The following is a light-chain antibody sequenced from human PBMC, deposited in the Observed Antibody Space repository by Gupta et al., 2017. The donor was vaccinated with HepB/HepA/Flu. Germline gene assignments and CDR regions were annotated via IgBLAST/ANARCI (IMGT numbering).Light chain of an antibody. CDR1: SSNIGAGYD. CDR2: GDI. V-gene: IGLV1-40*01. J-gene: IGLJ2*01. Sequence: QSVLTQPPSVSGAPGQRVTISCNGSSSNIGAGYDVHWYQQVPGTAPKLLIYGDIERPSGVPDRFSGSKSGTSASLAITWLQAEDEADYYCQSYDSSLSGVVFGGGTKLTVL. CDR3: QSYDSSLSGVV.